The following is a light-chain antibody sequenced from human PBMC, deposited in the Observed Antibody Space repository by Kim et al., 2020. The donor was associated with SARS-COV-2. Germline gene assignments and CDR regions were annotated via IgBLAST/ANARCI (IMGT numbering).Light chain of an antibody. J-gene: IGLJ3*02. CDR3: NSRDSSGYHLV. CDR1: SLRSYY. Sequence: ALGQTVRITCQGDSLRSYYASWYQQKPGQAPVLVIFGKNNRPSGIPDRFSGSSSGNTASLTITGAQAEDEADYYCNSRDSSGYHLVFGGGTQLTVL. CDR2: GKN. V-gene: IGLV3-19*01.